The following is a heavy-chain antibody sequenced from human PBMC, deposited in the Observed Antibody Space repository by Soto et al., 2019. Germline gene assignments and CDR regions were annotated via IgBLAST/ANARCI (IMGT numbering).Heavy chain of an antibody. J-gene: IGHJ5*02. CDR2: VKNNGGAT. CDR1: GFIFSHAW. D-gene: IGHD2-21*01. CDR3: AADIGPAYDSNNWFDP. V-gene: IGHV3-15*07. Sequence: EVQLVESGGDLVKPGGSLRLSCAASGFIFSHAWFHWVRQPPGKGLELVGRVKNNGGATDYAPSVKGRFTISRDDSKDMVYLQMSSLRTEDTAIYFCAADIGPAYDSNNWFDPWGQGTMVTVSS.